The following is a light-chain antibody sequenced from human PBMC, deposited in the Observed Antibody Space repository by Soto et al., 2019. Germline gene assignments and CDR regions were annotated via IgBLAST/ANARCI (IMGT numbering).Light chain of an antibody. J-gene: IGKJ1*01. CDR1: ETVATN. CDR3: QQYFGWPPMT. Sequence: EVVMTQSPATLSVSPGERATLSCRASETVATNLAWYQQKPGQAPRLLISGASTRAGGISDRFRGSGSGTEFTLTISSLRSEDSAIYYCQQYFGWPPMTFGQGTKVEI. V-gene: IGKV3-15*01. CDR2: GAS.